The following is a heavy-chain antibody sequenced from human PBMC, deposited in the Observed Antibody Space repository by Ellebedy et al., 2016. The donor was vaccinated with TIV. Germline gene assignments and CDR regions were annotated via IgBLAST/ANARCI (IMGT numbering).Heavy chain of an antibody. CDR2: IWYDGSNK. CDR3: ASSRYHYYLGNTIFVY. CDR1: GFTFSSYG. V-gene: IGHV3-33*01. D-gene: IGHD3-10*01. Sequence: PGGSLRLSCAASGFTFSSYGMHWVRQAPGKGLEWVAVIWYDGSNKYYADSVKGRFTISRDNSKNTLYLQMNSLRAEDTAVYYCASSRYHYYLGNTIFVYWGQGTLVTVAS. J-gene: IGHJ4*02.